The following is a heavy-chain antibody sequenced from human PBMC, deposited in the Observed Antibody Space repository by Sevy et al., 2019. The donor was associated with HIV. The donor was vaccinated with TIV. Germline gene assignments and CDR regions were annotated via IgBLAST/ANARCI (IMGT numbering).Heavy chain of an antibody. CDR2: INGGNGNT. Sequence: ASVKVSCKASGYTFTSYAIHWVRQAPGQRLEWMGWINGGNGNTEYSQKFQGRVTITRDTSASTAYMELSSLRSEDTAVYYCARFRISTRPGLWYWGQGTLVTVSS. V-gene: IGHV1-3*01. CDR3: ARFRISTRPGLWY. CDR1: GYTFTSYA. J-gene: IGHJ4*02. D-gene: IGHD6-6*01.